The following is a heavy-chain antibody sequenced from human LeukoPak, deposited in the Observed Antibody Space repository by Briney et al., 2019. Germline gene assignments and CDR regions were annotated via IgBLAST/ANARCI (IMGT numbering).Heavy chain of an antibody. V-gene: IGHV4-4*07. CDR1: GGSITSNY. J-gene: IGHJ4*02. Sequence: PSETLSLTCTVSGGSITSNYWNWIRRPAGKGLEWIGHIYTSENTNYNPSLKSRVTMSADTSKNHFSLRLSSVTAADTAVYYCARTKSPTGTPSDYWGQGTLVTVSS. CDR2: IYTSENT. CDR3: ARTKSPTGTPSDY. D-gene: IGHD1-1*01.